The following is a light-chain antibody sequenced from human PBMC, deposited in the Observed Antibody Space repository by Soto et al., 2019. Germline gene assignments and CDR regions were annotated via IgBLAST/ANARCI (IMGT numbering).Light chain of an antibody. CDR3: QQLNTLPFT. CDR2: DAS. Sequence: DIQMTQSPSTPSASLGDTVTVAFRASQSVSGWLAWYQQKPGEAPKLLIYDASALPRGVPSRFSGSGSGTEFTLTISGLLPEDFATYHCQQLNTLPFTFGQGTRLEIK. CDR1: QSVSGW. J-gene: IGKJ5*01. V-gene: IGKV1-5*01.